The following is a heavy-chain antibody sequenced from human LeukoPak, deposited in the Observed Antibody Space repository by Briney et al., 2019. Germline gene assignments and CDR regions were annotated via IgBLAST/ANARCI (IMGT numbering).Heavy chain of an antibody. D-gene: IGHD5-18*01. J-gene: IGHJ4*02. CDR3: ARDPRWIQLWFVAYYFDY. V-gene: IGHV3-30-3*01. Sequence: GRSLRLSCAASGFTFSSYAMHGVRPAPGKGVDGVAVISYDGSNKYYADSVKGRFTISRDNSKNTLYLQMNSLRAEDTAVYYCARDPRWIQLWFVAYYFDYWGQGTLVTVSS. CDR1: GFTFSSYA. CDR2: ISYDGSNK.